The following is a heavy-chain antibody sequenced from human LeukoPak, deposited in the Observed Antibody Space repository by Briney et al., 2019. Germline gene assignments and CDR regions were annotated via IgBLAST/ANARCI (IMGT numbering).Heavy chain of an antibody. V-gene: IGHV1-24*01. D-gene: IGHD2-15*01. Sequence: ASVKVSCKVSGYTLTELSMHWVRQAPGKGLEWMGGFDPEDGETIYAQKFQGRVTMTEDTSTDTAYMELSSLRSEDTAVYYCATAYPPLLYPEGCVDVWGKGTTVTVSS. CDR2: FDPEDGET. CDR3: ATAYPPLLYPEGCVDV. CDR1: GYTLTELS. J-gene: IGHJ6*04.